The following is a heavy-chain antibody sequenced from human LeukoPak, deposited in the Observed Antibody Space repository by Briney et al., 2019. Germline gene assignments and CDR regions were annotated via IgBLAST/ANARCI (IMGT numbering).Heavy chain of an antibody. J-gene: IGHJ4*02. Sequence: GGSLRLSCAASGFPFSSFDLNWVRQAPGKGLEWVSVLYAGGSTYYADSVKGRFTISRDNSKNTLYLQMNSLRADDTAVYYCARAPRMVHFDYWGQGTLVTVSS. CDR1: GFPFSSFD. CDR3: ARAPRMVHFDY. CDR2: LYAGGST. D-gene: IGHD6-13*01. V-gene: IGHV3-53*01.